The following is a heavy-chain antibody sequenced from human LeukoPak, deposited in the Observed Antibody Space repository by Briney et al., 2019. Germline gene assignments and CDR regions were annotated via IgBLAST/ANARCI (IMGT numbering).Heavy chain of an antibody. CDR3: ARHEGVIAPSVGYMDV. CDR1: GFTFSSYS. D-gene: IGHD2-21*01. Sequence: GSLRLSCAASGFTFSSYSMNWIRQPPGKGLEWIGSIYYSGSTYYNPSLKSRVTISVDTSKNQFSLKLSSVTAADTAVYYCARHEGVIAPSVGYMDVWGKGTTVTISS. V-gene: IGHV4-39*01. CDR2: IYYSGST. J-gene: IGHJ6*03.